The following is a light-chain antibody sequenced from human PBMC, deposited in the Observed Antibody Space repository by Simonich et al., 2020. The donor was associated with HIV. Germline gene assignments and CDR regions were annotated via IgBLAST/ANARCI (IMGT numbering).Light chain of an antibody. Sequence: SYELTQPPSVSVSPGQTARITCSGDTLPKQDAYWYQQKPGQAPGLVLSKDSERPSGVPERFSGSSSGTTVTLTIRGVQAEDEADYYCQSADSSGTYVVFAGGTKLTVL. V-gene: IGLV3-25*03. J-gene: IGLJ2*01. CDR1: TLPKQD. CDR3: QSADSSGTYVV. CDR2: KDS.